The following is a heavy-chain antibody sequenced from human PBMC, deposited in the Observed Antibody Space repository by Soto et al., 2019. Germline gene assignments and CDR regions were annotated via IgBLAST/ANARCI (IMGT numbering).Heavy chain of an antibody. J-gene: IGHJ3*02. CDR2: IYPGDSDT. V-gene: IGHV5-51*01. CDR3: ARLGPRVTTIHGIDI. D-gene: IGHD5-12*01. CDR1: GYSFISYW. Sequence: PGESLKISCKGSGYSFISYWIGWVRQMPGKGLEWMGIIYPGDSDTRYSPSFQGQVTISADKSISNAYLQWSSLKASDTAMYYCARLGPRVTTIHGIDIWGQGTMVTVSS.